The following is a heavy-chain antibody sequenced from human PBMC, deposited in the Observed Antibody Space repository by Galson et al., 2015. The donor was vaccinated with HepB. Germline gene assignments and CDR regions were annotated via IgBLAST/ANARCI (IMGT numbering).Heavy chain of an antibody. V-gene: IGHV3-23*01. CDR2: ISGSGGST. D-gene: IGHD3-22*01. J-gene: IGHJ3*02. Sequence: SLRLSCAASGFTFSSYAMSWVRQAPGKGLEWVSAISGSGGSTYYADSVKGRFTISRDNSKNTLYLQMNSLRAEDTAVYYCAKVLGYYDSSGYLGDAFGIWGQGTMVTVSS. CDR1: GFTFSSYA. CDR3: AKVLGYYDSSGYLGDAFGI.